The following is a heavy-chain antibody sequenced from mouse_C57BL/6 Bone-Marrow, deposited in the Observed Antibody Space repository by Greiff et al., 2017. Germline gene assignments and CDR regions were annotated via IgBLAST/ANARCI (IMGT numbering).Heavy chain of an antibody. J-gene: IGHJ2*01. V-gene: IGHV1-26*01. Sequence: EVQLQQSGPELVKPGASVKISCKASGYTFTDYYMNWVKQSHGKSLEWIGDINPNNGGTSYNQKFKGKATLTVDKSSSTAYMELRSLTSEDSAVYYGARSPIYYGNYEDYWGQGTTLTVSS. CDR1: GYTFTDYY. D-gene: IGHD2-1*01. CDR3: ARSPIYYGNYEDY. CDR2: INPNNGGT.